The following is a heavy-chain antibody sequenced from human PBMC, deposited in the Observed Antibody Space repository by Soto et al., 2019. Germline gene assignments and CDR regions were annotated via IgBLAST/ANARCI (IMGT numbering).Heavy chain of an antibody. J-gene: IGHJ4*02. CDR2: ISAYNGNT. CDR1: GYTFTSYG. Sequence: QVQLVQSGAEVKKPGASVKVSCKASGYTFTSYGISWVRQAPGQGLEWMGWISAYNGNTNYAQKLQGRVTMTTDTSTRTAYRERRSLRSDDTAVYYCARDVGSWYYYDSSGDRNFDYWGQGTLVTVSS. D-gene: IGHD3-22*01. CDR3: ARDVGSWYYYDSSGDRNFDY. V-gene: IGHV1-18*01.